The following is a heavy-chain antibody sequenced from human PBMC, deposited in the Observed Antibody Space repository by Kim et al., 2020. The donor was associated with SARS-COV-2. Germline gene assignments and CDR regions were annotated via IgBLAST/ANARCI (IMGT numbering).Heavy chain of an antibody. J-gene: IGHJ6*02. V-gene: IGHV1-18*04. CDR2: ISAYNGNT. CDR3: ARDLRGYSYGYGYYYYYGMDV. D-gene: IGHD5-18*01. Sequence: ASVKVSCKASGYTFTSYGISWVRQAPGQGLEWMGWISAYNGNTNYAQKLQGRVTMTTDTSTSTAYMELRSLRSDDTAVYYCARDLRGYSYGYGYYYYYGMDVWGQGTTVTVSS. CDR1: GYTFTSYG.